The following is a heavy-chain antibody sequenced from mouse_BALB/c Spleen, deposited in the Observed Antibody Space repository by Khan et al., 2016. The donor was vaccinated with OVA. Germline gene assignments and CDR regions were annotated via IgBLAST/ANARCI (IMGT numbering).Heavy chain of an antibody. CDR1: GFSLTNYG. Sequence: QVQLKESGPGLVQPSQSLSITCTVSGFSLTNYGVHWVRQSPGKGLEWLGMIWSGGITDYNATSISRLTISKDNSRSQVFFKMNSLQASDTAIYYCARNRNGYFDYWGQGTTLTVSS. J-gene: IGHJ2*01. CDR3: ARNRNGYFDY. V-gene: IGHV2-2*02. CDR2: IWSGGIT. D-gene: IGHD1-1*02.